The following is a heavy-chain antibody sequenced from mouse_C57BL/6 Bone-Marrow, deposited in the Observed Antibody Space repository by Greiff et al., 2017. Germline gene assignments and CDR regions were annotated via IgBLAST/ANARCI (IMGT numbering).Heavy chain of an antibody. D-gene: IGHD2-4*01. CDR3: AHRRYYDPYYYAMDY. Sequence: VQLQQPGAELVRPGTSVKLSCKASGYTFTSYWMHWVKQRPGQGLEWIGVIDPSDSYTNYNQKFKGKATLTVDTSSSTAYLQLSSLTSEDSAVYYCAHRRYYDPYYYAMDYWGQGTSVTVSS. CDR2: IDPSDSYT. V-gene: IGHV1-59*01. J-gene: IGHJ4*01. CDR1: GYTFTSYW.